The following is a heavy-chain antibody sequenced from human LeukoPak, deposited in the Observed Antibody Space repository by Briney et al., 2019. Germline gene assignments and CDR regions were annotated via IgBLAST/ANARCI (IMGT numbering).Heavy chain of an antibody. V-gene: IGHV4-39*07. CDR2: IYYSGST. CDR3: ARGGLNWNYRGWFDP. D-gene: IGHD1-7*01. CDR1: GGSISSSSYY. Sequence: SETLSLTCTVSGGSISSSSYYWGWIRQPPGEGLEWIGSIYYSGSTYYNQSIKSRVTISVDTSKNQFSLKLSSVTAADTAVYYCARGGLNWNYRGWFDPWGQGTLVTVSS. J-gene: IGHJ5*02.